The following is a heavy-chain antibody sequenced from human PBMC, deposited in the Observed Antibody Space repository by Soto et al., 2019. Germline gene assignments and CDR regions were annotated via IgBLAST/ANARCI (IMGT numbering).Heavy chain of an antibody. CDR3: ARHLRAAPPPNYYYYYYGLDV. V-gene: IGHV5-51*01. CDR2: IYPGDSDT. J-gene: IGHJ6*02. Sequence: PGESLKISCKGSGYTFSSYWIGWVRQMPGKGLEWMGIIYPGDSDTRYSPSSQGQVSFSVDKSISTAYLQWSSLKASDTALYYCARHLRAAPPPNYYYYYYGLDVWGQGTTVTVSS. CDR1: GYTFSSYW. D-gene: IGHD2-8*01.